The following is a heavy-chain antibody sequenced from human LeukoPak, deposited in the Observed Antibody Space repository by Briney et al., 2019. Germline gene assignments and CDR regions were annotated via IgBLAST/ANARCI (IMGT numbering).Heavy chain of an antibody. D-gene: IGHD6-19*01. V-gene: IGHV4-59*08. CDR2: IYYSGST. Sequence: KPSETLSLTCTVSGGSISSYYWSWIRQPPGKGLEWIGYIYYSGSTNYNPSLKSRVTISVDTSKTQFSLKLSSVTAADTAVYYCARYRSGWYGVDYWGQGTLVTVSS. CDR3: ARYRSGWYGVDY. CDR1: GGSISSYY. J-gene: IGHJ4*02.